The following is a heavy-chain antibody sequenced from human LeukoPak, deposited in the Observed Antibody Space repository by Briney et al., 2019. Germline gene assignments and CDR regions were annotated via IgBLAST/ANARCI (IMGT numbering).Heavy chain of an antibody. J-gene: IGHJ4*02. CDR2: TYYRSMWYN. D-gene: IGHD6-13*01. CDR3: ARGGSYSSSGGFFDY. V-gene: IGHV6-1*01. CDR1: GDSVSSNSAA. Sequence: SQTLSLTCAISGDSVSSNSAAWNWIRQSQSRGLEWLGSTYYRSMWYNDYAVSVKSRITINPDTSKNQFSLQLNSVTPEDTALYYCARGGSYSSSGGFFDYWGQGTLVTVSS.